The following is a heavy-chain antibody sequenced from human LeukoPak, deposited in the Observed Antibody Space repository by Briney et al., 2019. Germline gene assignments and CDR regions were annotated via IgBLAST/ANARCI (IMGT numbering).Heavy chain of an antibody. Sequence: GGSLRLSCAASGFTFSSYGMHWVRQAPGKGLEWVAVISYDGSNKYYADSVKGRFTISRDNSKNTLYLQMNSLRAEDTAVYYCAKMESTYYFDYWGQGTLITVSS. CDR3: AKMESTYYFDY. D-gene: IGHD2-2*01. CDR2: ISYDGSNK. CDR1: GFTFSSYG. V-gene: IGHV3-30*18. J-gene: IGHJ4*02.